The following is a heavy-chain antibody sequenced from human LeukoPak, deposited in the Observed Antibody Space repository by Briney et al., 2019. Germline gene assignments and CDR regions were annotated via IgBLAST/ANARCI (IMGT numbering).Heavy chain of an antibody. V-gene: IGHV1-18*01. J-gene: IGHJ5*02. CDR1: GYTLSSYG. CDR2: ISGYTGNT. CDR3: ARSSWFGGRSEWRWFDP. Sequence: VASVNVSCKASGYTLSSYGISWVRQAPGQGLEWMGWISGYTGNTNYAQNLQGRVTMTTDTSTSTAYMELRSLRSDDTALYYCARSSWFGGRSEWRWFDPWGQGTLVTVSS. D-gene: IGHD3-10*01.